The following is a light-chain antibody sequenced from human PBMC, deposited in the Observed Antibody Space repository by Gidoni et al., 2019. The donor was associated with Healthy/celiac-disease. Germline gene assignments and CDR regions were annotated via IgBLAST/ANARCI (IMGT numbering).Light chain of an antibody. CDR3: QQYNSYSLT. V-gene: IGKV1-5*03. Sequence: DIQMTQSPSTLSASVGDRVTITCRASQSISSWLAWYQQKPGKAPKLLIYKASSLERGVPSRCSGSGSGTEFPLTISSLQPDDFATYYCQQYNSYSLTFGGGTKVEIK. CDR2: KAS. CDR1: QSISSW. J-gene: IGKJ4*01.